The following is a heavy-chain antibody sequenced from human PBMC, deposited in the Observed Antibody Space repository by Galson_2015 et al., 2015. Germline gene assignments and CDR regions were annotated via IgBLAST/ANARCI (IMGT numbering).Heavy chain of an antibody. CDR3: ARNFGSGTYYIDS. D-gene: IGHD3-10*01. CDR2: ISSGGSTI. J-gene: IGHJ5*01. CDR1: GFTFSSYE. V-gene: IGHV3-48*03. Sequence: SLRLSCAASGFTFSSYEMNWVRQAPGKGLEWVSYISSGGSTIYYADSVKGRFTISRDNSKNSLKLSSVTAADTAVYYCARNFGSGTYYIDSWGQGTLVTVSS.